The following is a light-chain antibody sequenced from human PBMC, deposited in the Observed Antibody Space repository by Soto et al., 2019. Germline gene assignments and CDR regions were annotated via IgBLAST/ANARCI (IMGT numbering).Light chain of an antibody. V-gene: IGLV2-14*01. Sequence: QSALTQPASVSGSPGQSITISCTGTSSDVGGYNYVSWYQQHPGKAPKLMIYDVSNRTSGVSNRFSGSKSGNTASLTISGLQAEDEADYYCSSYTSSSTPYYVFGTGTKLTVL. CDR3: SSYTSSSTPYYV. CDR1: SSDVGGYNY. J-gene: IGLJ1*01. CDR2: DVS.